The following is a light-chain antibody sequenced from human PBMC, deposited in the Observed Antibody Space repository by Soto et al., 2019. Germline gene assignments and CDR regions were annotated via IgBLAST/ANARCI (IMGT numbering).Light chain of an antibody. J-gene: IGKJ1*01. Sequence: IVMTQSPATLSVSRGERATLSCRANQAISVTLAWYQQKPGQAPRLLIYGASTRATSFPARFSGSGSGTDFTLTISSLQSEDFAVYYCQQYNNWPWTFGQGTKVDIK. CDR1: QAISVT. CDR2: GAS. V-gene: IGKV3-15*01. CDR3: QQYNNWPWT.